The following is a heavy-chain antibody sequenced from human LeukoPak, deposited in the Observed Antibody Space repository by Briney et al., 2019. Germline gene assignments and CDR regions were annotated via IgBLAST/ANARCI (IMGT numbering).Heavy chain of an antibody. CDR2: IYTSGST. D-gene: IGHD3-16*02. V-gene: IGHV4-61*02. J-gene: IGHJ5*02. CDR3: ARHEGIGYDYVWGSYRQRIGWFDP. CDR1: GGSISSGSYY. Sequence: SQTLSLTCTVSGGSISSGSYYWSWIRQPAGKGLEWIGRIYTSGSTNYNPSLKSRVTISVDTSKNQFSLKLSSVTAADTAVYYCARHEGIGYDYVWGSYRQRIGWFDPWGQGTLVTVSS.